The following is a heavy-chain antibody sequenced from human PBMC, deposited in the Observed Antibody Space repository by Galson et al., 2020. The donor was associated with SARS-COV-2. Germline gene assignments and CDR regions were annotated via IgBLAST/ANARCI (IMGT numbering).Heavy chain of an antibody. D-gene: IGHD5-12*01. J-gene: IGHJ4*02. V-gene: IGHV3-11*06. Sequence: GGSLRLSCAASGFTFSDHYMTWIRQAPGKGLEYLSYISGSSANINYADSVRGRFTISRDNAKNSLFLQMNSLRVEDTAVYYCTRDPRLSDYLGQGTLVTVSS. CDR1: GFTFSDHY. CDR3: TRDPRLSDY. CDR2: ISGSSANI.